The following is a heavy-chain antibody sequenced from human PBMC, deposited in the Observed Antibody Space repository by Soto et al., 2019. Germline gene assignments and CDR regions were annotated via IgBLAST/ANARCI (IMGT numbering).Heavy chain of an antibody. CDR2: ISLYSDGT. CDR3: ARVVPGAEAWFGP. V-gene: IGHV1-18*01. D-gene: IGHD2-2*01. J-gene: IGHJ5*02. Sequence: QVQLVQSGGEVKRPGASVKVSCKTSGYTFSNYGITWVRHAPGQPLEWLGWISLYSDGTNYAQKFQGRVSMTTDTSTTTAYMELRSLRSDDTAVDYCARVVPGAEAWFGPWGQVTLVTFSS. CDR1: GYTFSNYG.